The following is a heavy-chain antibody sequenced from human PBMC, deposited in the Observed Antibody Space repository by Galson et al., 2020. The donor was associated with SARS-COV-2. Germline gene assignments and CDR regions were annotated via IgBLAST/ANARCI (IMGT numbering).Heavy chain of an antibody. CDR1: GFTFSSYG. V-gene: IGHV3-30*18. D-gene: IGHD3-10*01. CDR3: AKEFGQADYYYGMDV. J-gene: IGHJ6*02. CDR2: ISYDGSNK. Sequence: GESLKISCAASGFTFSSYGMHWVRQAPGKGLEWVAVISYDGSNKYYADSVKDRFTISRDNSKNTLYLQMNSLRAEDTAVYYCAKEFGQADYYYGMDVWGQGTTVTVSS.